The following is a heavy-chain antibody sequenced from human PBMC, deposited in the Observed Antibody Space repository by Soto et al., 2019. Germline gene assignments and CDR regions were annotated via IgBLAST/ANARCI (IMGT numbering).Heavy chain of an antibody. D-gene: IGHD1-26*01. CDR1: GDSCSSDRYF. J-gene: IGHJ5*02. CDR2: ISYTGDT. CDR3: ARIVVGATVDL. V-gene: IGHV4-61*01. Sequence: PSETLSLTCSVSGDSCSSDRYFWTWIRQPPGKGLEWIAYISYTGDTNYNPSLKSRVTISVDTSRNQFSLTLTSVTAADTAVYFCARIVVGATVDLWGQGSLVTVSS.